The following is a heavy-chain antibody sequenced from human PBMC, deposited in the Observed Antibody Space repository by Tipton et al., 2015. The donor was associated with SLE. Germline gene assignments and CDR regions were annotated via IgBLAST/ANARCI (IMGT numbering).Heavy chain of an antibody. J-gene: IGHJ6*02. CDR3: AKDRRSVVWGGMDV. V-gene: IGHV3-74*01. Sequence: GSLRLSCAASEFTFSRHWMHWVRQAPGKGLVWVSRINSYGNFTSYADSVKGRFTISRDNGKNPLYLQMNSLRAEDTAFYYCAKDRRSVVWGGMDVWGQGTTVTVSS. CDR2: INSYGNFT. D-gene: IGHD3-16*01. CDR1: EFTFSRHW.